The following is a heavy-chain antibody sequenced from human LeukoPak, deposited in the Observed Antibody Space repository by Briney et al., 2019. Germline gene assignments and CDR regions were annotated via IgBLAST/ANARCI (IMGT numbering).Heavy chain of an antibody. CDR3: ASVYKYGMGV. CDR1: GGTFSSYA. V-gene: IGHV1-46*01. Sequence: ASVKVSCKASGGTFSSYAISWVRQAPGQGLEWMAIINPSGGSTSHAQKFQGRVTMTRDTSASIVYMELSSLRSEDTAVYYCASVYKYGMGVWGQGTTVTVSS. CDR2: INPSGGST. J-gene: IGHJ6*02.